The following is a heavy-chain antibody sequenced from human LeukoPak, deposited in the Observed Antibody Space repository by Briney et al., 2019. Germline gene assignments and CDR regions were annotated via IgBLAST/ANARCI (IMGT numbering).Heavy chain of an antibody. Sequence: SETLSLTCAVYGGSFSGYYWSWIRQPPGKGLEWIGEINHSGSTNYDPSLKSRVTISVDTSKNQFSLKLSSVTAAHTAVYYCARGMVVAATPNWFDPWGQGTLVTVSS. V-gene: IGHV4-34*01. J-gene: IGHJ5*02. CDR3: ARGMVVAATPNWFDP. D-gene: IGHD2-15*01. CDR1: GGSFSGYY. CDR2: INHSGST.